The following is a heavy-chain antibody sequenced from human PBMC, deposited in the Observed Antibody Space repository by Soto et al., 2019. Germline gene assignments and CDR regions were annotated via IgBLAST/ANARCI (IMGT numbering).Heavy chain of an antibody. CDR3: ARGQWSDRFLN. Sequence: QVQLQQWGAGLLKPSETLSLTCAVYGGSFSGYYWSWIGQPPGKGLEWIGEINHDGIPNYNPSFKSRVIMSDDTSTNQFSLKVSSVTAADTAVYFCARGQWSDRFLNWGQGTLLTVSS. D-gene: IGHD2-15*01. CDR1: GGSFSGYY. J-gene: IGHJ4*02. V-gene: IGHV4-34*02. CDR2: INHDGIP.